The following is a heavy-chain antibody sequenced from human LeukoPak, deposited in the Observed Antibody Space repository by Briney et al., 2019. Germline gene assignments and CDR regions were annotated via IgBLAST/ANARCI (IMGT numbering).Heavy chain of an antibody. CDR1: GYTFTSYD. Sequence: GASAKVSCKASGYTFTSYDINWVRQATGQGLEWMGWMNPNSGNTGYAQKFQGRVTMTRNTSISTAYMELSSLRSEDTAVYYCARGSYDSSGYYYVDYWGQGTLVTVSS. V-gene: IGHV1-8*01. D-gene: IGHD3-22*01. CDR3: ARGSYDSSGYYYVDY. CDR2: MNPNSGNT. J-gene: IGHJ4*02.